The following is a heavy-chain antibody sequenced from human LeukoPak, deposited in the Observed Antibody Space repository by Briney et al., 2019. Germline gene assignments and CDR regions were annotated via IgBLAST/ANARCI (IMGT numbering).Heavy chain of an antibody. CDR1: GYTLTEIS. D-gene: IGHD3-10*01. Sequence: ASVKVSCKVSGYTLTEISMHWVRQAPGKGFDWMGGFDPEEGETIYAQKFQGRVTMTEDTSTDTAYMELSSLRSEDTAVFYCVSDPITMIRGVIIEGFDPWGQGTLVTVSS. CDR2: FDPEEGET. CDR3: VSDPITMIRGVIIEGFDP. J-gene: IGHJ5*02. V-gene: IGHV1-24*01.